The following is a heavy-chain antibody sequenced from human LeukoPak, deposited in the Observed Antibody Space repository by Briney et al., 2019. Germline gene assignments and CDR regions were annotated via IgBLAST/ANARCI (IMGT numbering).Heavy chain of an antibody. CDR1: GGSISSYY. Sequence: SETLSLTCTVSGGSISSYYWSWIRQPPGKGLEWIGYIYYSGSTNYNPSLKSRVTISVDTSKNQFSLKLSSVTAADTAVYYCARGVQDIVLWVPRPKSYYMDVWGKGTTVTVSS. V-gene: IGHV4-59*12. J-gene: IGHJ6*03. CDR3: ARGVQDIVLWVPRPKSYYMDV. D-gene: IGHD2-8*02. CDR2: IYYSGST.